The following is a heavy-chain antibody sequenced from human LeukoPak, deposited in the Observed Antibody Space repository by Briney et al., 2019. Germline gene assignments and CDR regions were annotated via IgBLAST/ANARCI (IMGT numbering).Heavy chain of an antibody. V-gene: IGHV3-30*18. J-gene: IGHJ3*02. CDR3: AKQKGSRYSGSSGYAFDI. CDR1: GFTFSSYG. CDR2: ISYDGSNK. D-gene: IGHD1-26*01. Sequence: GGSLRLSCAASGFTFSSYGMHWVRQAPGKGLEWVAVISYDGSNKYYADSVKGRFTISRDNSKNTLYLQMNSLRAEDTAVYYCAKQKGSRYSGSSGYAFDIWGQGTMVTVSS.